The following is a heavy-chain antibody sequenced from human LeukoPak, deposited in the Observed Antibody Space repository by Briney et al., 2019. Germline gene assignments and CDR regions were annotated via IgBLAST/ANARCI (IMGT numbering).Heavy chain of an antibody. CDR1: GFTFSSYS. CDR3: ARDVAVNWFDP. D-gene: IGHD6-19*01. J-gene: IGHJ5*02. V-gene: IGHV3-21*01. CDR2: ISSSSSYI. Sequence: GGSLRLSCAASGFTFSSYSMNWVRQVPGKGLEWVSSISSSSSYIYYADSVKGRFTISRDNAKNSLYLQMNSLRAEDTAVYYCARDVAVNWFDPWGQGTLVTVSS.